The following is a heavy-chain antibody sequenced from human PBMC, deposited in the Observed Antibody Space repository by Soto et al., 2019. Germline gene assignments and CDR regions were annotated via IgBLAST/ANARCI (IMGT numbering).Heavy chain of an antibody. CDR1: GGTFSSYA. J-gene: IGHJ6*02. CDR3: ARDGIAAAARPPHYYYGMDV. D-gene: IGHD6-13*01. CDR2: IIPIFGTA. V-gene: IGHV1-69*13. Sequence: SVKVSCKASGGTFSSYAISWVRQAPGQGLEWMGGIIPIFGTANYAQKFQGRVTITADESTSTAYMELSSLRSEDTAVYYCARDGIAAAARPPHYYYGMDVWGQGTEVTVSS.